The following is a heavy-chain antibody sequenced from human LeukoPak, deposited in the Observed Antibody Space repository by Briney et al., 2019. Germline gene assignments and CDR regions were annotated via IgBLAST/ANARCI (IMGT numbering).Heavy chain of an antibody. CDR3: ARVREGNYYMDV. CDR1: GGSISTYY. J-gene: IGHJ6*03. V-gene: IGHV4-38-2*02. CDR2: IYHSGRT. D-gene: IGHD1-26*01. Sequence: SETLSLTCTVSGGSISTYYWSWIRQPPGKGLEWIGSIYHSGRTFYNPSLKSRVTISVDTSKNQFSLKLTSVTAADTAVYYCARVREGNYYMDVWGKGTTVTVSS.